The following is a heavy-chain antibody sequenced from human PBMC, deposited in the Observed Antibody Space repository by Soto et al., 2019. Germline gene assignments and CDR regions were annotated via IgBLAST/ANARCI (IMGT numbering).Heavy chain of an antibody. D-gene: IGHD1-26*01. CDR3: AKGGVSNNWFDP. J-gene: IGHJ5*02. V-gene: IGHV3-30*18. CDR2: ISYDGSNK. CDR1: VFTFSSYG. Sequence: QVQLVESGGGVVQPGRSLRLSCAGSVFTFSSYGMHWVRQAPGKGLEWVAVISYDGSNKYYADSVKGRFTISRDNSKNTLYLKMNRLRAEDTAVYYCAKGGVSNNWFDPWGQGAMVTVSS.